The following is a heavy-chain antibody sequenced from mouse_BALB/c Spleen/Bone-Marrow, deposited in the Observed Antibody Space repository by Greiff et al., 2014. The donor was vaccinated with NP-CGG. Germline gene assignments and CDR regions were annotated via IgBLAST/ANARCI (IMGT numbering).Heavy chain of an antibody. Sequence: VKLVESGADLMKPGASVKISCKATGYRFNSYWIEWVKQRPGHGLEWIGEILPGSGSTNFNEKFKGKATFTAYTSSNTAYMQISSLTSEDPAVYYCARLGIRRFDYWGQGTTLTVSS. D-gene: IGHD1-2*01. J-gene: IGHJ2*01. V-gene: IGHV1-9*01. CDR1: GYRFNSYW. CDR3: ARLGIRRFDY. CDR2: ILPGSGST.